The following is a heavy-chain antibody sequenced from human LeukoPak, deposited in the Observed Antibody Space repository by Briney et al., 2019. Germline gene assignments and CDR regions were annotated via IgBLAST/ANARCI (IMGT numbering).Heavy chain of an antibody. J-gene: IGHJ4*02. V-gene: IGHV3-43*02. Sequence: GGSLRLSCVASGLPLADFATHWVRHAPGKGRVCVSSDSGDGVRTSDADSVKGRYSKSRDNSKNALSLEMNSLRAEDTAMYYCARDSGKFDYWGQGTLVAVSS. CDR3: ARDSGKFDY. CDR2: DSGDGVRT. CDR1: GLPLADFA.